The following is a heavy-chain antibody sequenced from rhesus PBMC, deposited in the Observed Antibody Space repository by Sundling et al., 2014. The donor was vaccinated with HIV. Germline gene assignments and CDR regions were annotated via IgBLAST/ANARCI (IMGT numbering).Heavy chain of an antibody. D-gene: IGHD6-13*01. V-gene: IGHV3-54*02. Sequence: EVQLVESGGGLVQPGGSLRLSCAASGFTFSSYGMHWVRQAPGKGLEWVAVISYDGSKKYYADSVKDRFTISRDNSKNMLYLQMNNLKLEDTAVYYCATQGGYSSWSFFSWLHSWGRRVGRHRLL. CDR2: ISYDGSKK. CDR3: ATQGGYSSWSFFSWLHS. J-gene: IGHJ6*01. CDR1: GFTFSSYG.